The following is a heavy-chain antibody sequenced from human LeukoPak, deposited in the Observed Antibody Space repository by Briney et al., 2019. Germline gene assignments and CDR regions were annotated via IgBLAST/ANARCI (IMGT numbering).Heavy chain of an antibody. CDR3: ARDRGGGSGYYYYYYGMDV. CDR1: GGSFSGYY. CDR2: INHSGST. D-gene: IGHD3-10*01. J-gene: IGHJ6*02. Sequence: PSETLSLTCAVYGGSFSGYYWSWIRQPPGKGLEWIGEINHSGSTNYNPSLKSRVTISVDTSKSQFSLKLSSVTAADTAVYYCARDRGGGSGYYYYYYGMDVWGQGTTVTVSS. V-gene: IGHV4-34*01.